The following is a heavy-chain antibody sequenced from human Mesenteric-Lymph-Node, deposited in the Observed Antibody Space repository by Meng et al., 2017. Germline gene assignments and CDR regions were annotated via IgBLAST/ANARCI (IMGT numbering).Heavy chain of an antibody. Sequence: SETLSLTCTVSGGSISSYYWSWIRQPAGKGLEWIGRIHTSGSTNYSPSLKSRVSISLDTSKSQFSLSLSSVTVADTAVYYCARYAFYGSGTEGDYWGQGTLVTVSS. V-gene: IGHV4-4*07. J-gene: IGHJ4*02. D-gene: IGHD3-10*01. CDR2: IHTSGST. CDR1: GGSISSYY. CDR3: ARYAFYGSGTEGDY.